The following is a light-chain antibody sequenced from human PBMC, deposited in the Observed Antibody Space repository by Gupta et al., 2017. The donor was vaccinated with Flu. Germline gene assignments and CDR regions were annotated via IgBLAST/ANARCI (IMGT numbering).Light chain of an antibody. V-gene: IGLV2-8*01. Sequence: VTNSCTGTSSDVGGSNYVSWYHHHPAKVPKFIIYEVSKRPAGVPDRFSASKAGNTASLTVSVHQAEDDADYYYSSYAGNNNWVFGGGTKMTVL. CDR1: SSDVGGSNY. CDR2: EVS. J-gene: IGLJ3*02. CDR3: SSYAGNNNWV.